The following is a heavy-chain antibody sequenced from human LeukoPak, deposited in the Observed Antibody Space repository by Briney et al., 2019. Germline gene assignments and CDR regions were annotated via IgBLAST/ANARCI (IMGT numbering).Heavy chain of an antibody. CDR3: ARDRRGAYWFDP. CDR2: ISSSSSYI. D-gene: IGHD1-26*01. Sequence: PGGSLRLSCAACGFTFSSYSMKWVRQAPGKGLEWVSSISSSSSYIYYADSVKGRFAISRDNAKNSLYLQMNSLRAEDTAVYYCARDRRGAYWFDPWGQGTLVTVSS. CDR1: GFTFSSYS. J-gene: IGHJ5*02. V-gene: IGHV3-21*01.